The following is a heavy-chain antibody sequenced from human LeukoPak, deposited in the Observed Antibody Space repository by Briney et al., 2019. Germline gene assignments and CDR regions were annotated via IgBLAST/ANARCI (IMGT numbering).Heavy chain of an antibody. CDR1: GFTFSSYG. D-gene: IGHD6-19*01. J-gene: IGHJ4*02. Sequence: GRSLRLSCAASGFTFSSYGMHWVRQAPGKGLEWVAVIWYDGSNKYYADSVKGQFTISRDNSKNTLHLQMNSLRAEDTAVYYCARGGYSSGWYFDYWGQGTLVTVSS. CDR3: ARGGYSSGWYFDY. CDR2: IWYDGSNK. V-gene: IGHV3-33*01.